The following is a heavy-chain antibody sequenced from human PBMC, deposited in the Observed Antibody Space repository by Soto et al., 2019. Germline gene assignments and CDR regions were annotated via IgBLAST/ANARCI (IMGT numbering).Heavy chain of an antibody. J-gene: IGHJ5*02. V-gene: IGHV1-18*01. CDR3: ARNSDTAMVIPFDP. Sequence: QVQLVQSGAEVKKPGASVKVSCKASGYTFTSYGISWVRQAPGQGLEWMGWISAYNGNTNYAQKPQGRVTXTTXTXMSTAYMELRSLRSDDTAVYYCARNSDTAMVIPFDPWGQGTLVTVSS. D-gene: IGHD5-18*01. CDR1: GYTFTSYG. CDR2: ISAYNGNT.